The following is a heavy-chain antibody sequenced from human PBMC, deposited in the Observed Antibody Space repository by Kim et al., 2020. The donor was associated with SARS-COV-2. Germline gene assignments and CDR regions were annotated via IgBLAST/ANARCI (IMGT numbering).Heavy chain of an antibody. D-gene: IGHD1-26*01. CDR3: ASHRRGWEIAY. CDR1: GFSITDHW. Sequence: GGSLRLSCAASGFSITDHWMHWVRQVPGKGLVWVSCMSSDGTYTFYADSVKGRFTTSRDNAKNTLYLQMHSLRSDDTAVYSCASHRRGWEIAYWGQGALVTVSS. V-gene: IGHV3-74*01. CDR2: MSSDGTYT. J-gene: IGHJ4*02.